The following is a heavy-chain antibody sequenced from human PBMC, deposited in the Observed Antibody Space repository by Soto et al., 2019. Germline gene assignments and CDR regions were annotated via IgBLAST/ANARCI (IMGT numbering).Heavy chain of an antibody. CDR2: ISNNGGST. D-gene: IGHD4-17*01. CDR1: GFIFSTYV. V-gene: IGHV3-64*01. J-gene: IGHJ4*02. CDR3: ARADYGTFDY. Sequence: EVQLVESGGGLVQPGGSLRLSCAASGFIFSTYVMHWVRQAPGKGLEYVSGISNNGGSTYYANSVRGRFTISRDNPKNTLYLQMGSVRAEDMAVYYCARADYGTFDYWGQGTLVTVSS.